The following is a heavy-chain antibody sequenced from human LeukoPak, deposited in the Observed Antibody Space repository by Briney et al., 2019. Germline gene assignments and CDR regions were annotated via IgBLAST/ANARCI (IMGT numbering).Heavy chain of an antibody. CDR3: AKKEEGIIYYGMDV. J-gene: IGHJ6*02. Sequence: GGSLRLSCAASGFTFSSYAMSWVRQAPGKGLEWVSAISGSGGSTYYADSVKGRFTISRDNSKNTLYLQMNGLRAEDTAVYYCAKKEEGIIYYGMDVWGQGTTVTVSS. CDR2: ISGSGGST. D-gene: IGHD3-10*01. V-gene: IGHV3-23*01. CDR1: GFTFSSYA.